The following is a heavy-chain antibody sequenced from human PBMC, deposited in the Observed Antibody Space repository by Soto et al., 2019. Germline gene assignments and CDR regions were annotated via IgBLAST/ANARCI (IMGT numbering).Heavy chain of an antibody. J-gene: IGHJ4*02. V-gene: IGHV1-69*06. Sequence: GASVKVYCKVSGSRFSNYVISWVRQAPGHGLEWLGRIIPIFNSTKYAQSFQGRVTITADKSTSTASLELSSLRSDDTAVYYCAREGRGKKAGYNGLVSLGYWGQGTLVT. CDR2: IIPIFNST. CDR1: GSRFSNYV. D-gene: IGHD2-2*02. CDR3: AREGRGKKAGYNGLVSLGY.